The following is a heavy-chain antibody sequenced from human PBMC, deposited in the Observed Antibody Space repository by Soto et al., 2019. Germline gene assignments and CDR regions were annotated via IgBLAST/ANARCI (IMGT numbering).Heavy chain of an antibody. CDR3: ASQLRRYIFLDY. V-gene: IGHV4-39*01. Sequence: SETLSLTCTVSGGSISSSSYYWGWIRQPPGKGLEWIGSIYYSGSTYYNPSLKSRVTISVDTSKNQFSLKLSSVTAADTAVYYCASQLRRYIFLDYWGQGTLVTVSS. D-gene: IGHD1-1*01. CDR1: GGSISSSSYY. CDR2: IYYSGST. J-gene: IGHJ4*02.